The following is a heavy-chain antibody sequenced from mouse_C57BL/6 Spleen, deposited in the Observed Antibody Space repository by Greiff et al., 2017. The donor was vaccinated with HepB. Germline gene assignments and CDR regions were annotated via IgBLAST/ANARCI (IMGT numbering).Heavy chain of an antibody. D-gene: IGHD4-1*01. J-gene: IGHJ3*01. CDR3: ARGSGTYGWFAY. Sequence: VKLQQSGAELVKPGASVKISCKASGYAFSSYWMNWVKQRPGKGLEWIGQIYPGDGDTNYNGKFKGKATLTADKSSSTAYMQLSSLTSEDSAVYFCARGSGTYGWFAYWGQGTLVTVSA. V-gene: IGHV1-80*01. CDR2: IYPGDGDT. CDR1: GYAFSSYW.